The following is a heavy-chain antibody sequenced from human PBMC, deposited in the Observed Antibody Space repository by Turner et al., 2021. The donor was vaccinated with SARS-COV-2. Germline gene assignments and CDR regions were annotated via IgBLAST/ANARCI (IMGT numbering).Heavy chain of an antibody. V-gene: IGHV3-23*01. CDR2: ISSSGGTT. J-gene: IGHJ4*02. Sequence: EVLLLESGGALVPPGGSLGLSCAASGFTFSNSAMSWVRQAPGKGLEWVSTISSSGGTTYYAASVKGRFTISRDNSKNTLYLQMNSLRAGDTALYYCANVGSYFFDYWGQGTLVTVSS. CDR3: ANVGSYFFDY. D-gene: IGHD3-10*01. CDR1: GFTFSNSA.